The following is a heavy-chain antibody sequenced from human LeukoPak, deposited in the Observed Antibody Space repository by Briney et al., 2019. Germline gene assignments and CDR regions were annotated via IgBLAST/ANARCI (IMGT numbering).Heavy chain of an antibody. Sequence: GGSPRLSCAASGFTFSSNAMSWVRQAPGKGLEWVSAISISGGSTYYADSVKGRFTISRDNSENTLYLQMNSLRAEDTAVYYCAKGGYCSSTSCYGYFDSWGQGTMVTVSS. J-gene: IGHJ4*02. CDR3: AKGGYCSSTSCYGYFDS. CDR1: GFTFSSNA. V-gene: IGHV3-23*01. D-gene: IGHD2-2*01. CDR2: ISISGGST.